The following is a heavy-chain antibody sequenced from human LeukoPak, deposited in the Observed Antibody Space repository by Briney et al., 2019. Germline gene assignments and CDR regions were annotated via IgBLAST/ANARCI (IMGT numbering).Heavy chain of an antibody. CDR1: GYTSTSYG. Sequence: GASVKVSCKASGYTSTSYGISWVRQAPGQGLEWMGWISAYNGNTNYAQKLQGRVTMTTDTSTSTAYMELRSLRSDDTAVYYCATLIMITFGGVTPSDYFDYWGQGTLVTVSS. D-gene: IGHD3-16*01. CDR2: ISAYNGNT. J-gene: IGHJ4*02. V-gene: IGHV1-18*01. CDR3: ATLIMITFGGVTPSDYFDY.